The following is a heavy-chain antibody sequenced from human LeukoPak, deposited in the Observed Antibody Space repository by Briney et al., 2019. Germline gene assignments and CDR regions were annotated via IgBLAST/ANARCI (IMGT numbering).Heavy chain of an antibody. CDR1: GFFISSYW. J-gene: IGHJ6*03. CDR2: IKQDGSVK. Sequence: SMSFCYAAAGFFISSYWMRWVREAPGRLQGWVANIKQDGSVKYYVDSVRGRFTISRDTAKNSLYLPMNSLRGEDTAVSYGASFTICGPYYYYYSMDVWGKGTTVTVSS. D-gene: IGHD3-3*01. CDR3: ASFTICGPYYYYYSMDV. V-gene: IGHV3-7*01.